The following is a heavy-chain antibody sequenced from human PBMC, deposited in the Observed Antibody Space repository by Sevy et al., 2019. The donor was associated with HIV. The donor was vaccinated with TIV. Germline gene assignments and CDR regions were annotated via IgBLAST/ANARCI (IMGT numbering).Heavy chain of an antibody. J-gene: IGHJ3*02. V-gene: IGHV1-18*04. CDR3: ARDESGSYYYDSSGYYRALTFDI. CDR2: ISAYNGNT. Sequence: ASVKVSCKASGYTFTSYGISWVRQAPGQGLEWMGWISAYNGNTNYAQKLQGRVTMTTDTSTSTAYMELGSLRSDDTAVYYCARDESGSYYYDSSGYYRALTFDIWGQGTMVTVSS. D-gene: IGHD3-22*01. CDR1: GYTFTSYG.